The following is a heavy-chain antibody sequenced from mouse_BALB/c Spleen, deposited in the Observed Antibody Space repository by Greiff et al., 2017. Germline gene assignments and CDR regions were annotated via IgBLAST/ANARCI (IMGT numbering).Heavy chain of an antibody. CDR2: IDPANGNT. V-gene: IGHV14-3*02. CDR3: ALEPPNYYFDY. D-gene: IGHD4-1*01. Sequence: VQLKESGAELVKPGASVKLSCTASGFNIKDTYMHWVKQRPEQGLEWIGRIDPANGNTKYDPKFQGKATITADTSSNTAYLQLSSLTSEDTAVYYCALEPPNYYFDYWGQGTTLTVSS. J-gene: IGHJ2*01. CDR1: GFNIKDTY.